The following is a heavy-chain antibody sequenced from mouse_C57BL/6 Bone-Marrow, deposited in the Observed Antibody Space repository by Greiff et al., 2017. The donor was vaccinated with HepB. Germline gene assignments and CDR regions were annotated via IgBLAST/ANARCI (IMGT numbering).Heavy chain of an antibody. CDR1: GYTFTSYG. CDR3: ARGPYYYGSSYDYFDY. J-gene: IGHJ2*01. D-gene: IGHD1-1*01. V-gene: IGHV1-81*01. CDR2: IYPRSGNN. Sequence: VQLQQSGAELARPGASVKLSCKASGYTFTSYGISWVKQSTGQGLEWIGEIYPRSGNNYYNEKFKGKATLTADKSSSTAYMELRSLTSEDSAVYFCARGPYYYGSSYDYFDYWGQGTTLTVSS.